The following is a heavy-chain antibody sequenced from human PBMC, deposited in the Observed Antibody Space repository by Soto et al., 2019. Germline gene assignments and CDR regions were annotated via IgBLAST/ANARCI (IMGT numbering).Heavy chain of an antibody. CDR1: GGTFSSYT. CDR2: ISAYNGNT. CDR3: ARLRAVAGTHDAFDI. J-gene: IGHJ3*02. D-gene: IGHD6-19*01. V-gene: IGHV1-18*01. Sequence: ASVKVSCKASGGTFSSYTISWVRQAPGQGLEWMGWISAYNGNTNYAQKLQGRVTMTTDTSTSTAYMELRSLRSDDTAVYYCARLRAVAGTHDAFDIWGQGTMVTVSS.